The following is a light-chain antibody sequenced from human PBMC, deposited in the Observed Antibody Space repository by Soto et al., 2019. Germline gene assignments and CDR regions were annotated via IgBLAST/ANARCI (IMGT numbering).Light chain of an antibody. CDR1: QSVSSY. CDR3: QQRSNWAMYT. V-gene: IGKV3-11*01. Sequence: EIVLTQSPATLSLSPGDRATLSCRASQSVSSYLAWYQQKPGQAPRLLIYDASNRATGIPARFSGSGSGTDFTLTISSLEPEDIAVYYCQQRSNWAMYTFGQGTKLEIK. J-gene: IGKJ2*01. CDR2: DAS.